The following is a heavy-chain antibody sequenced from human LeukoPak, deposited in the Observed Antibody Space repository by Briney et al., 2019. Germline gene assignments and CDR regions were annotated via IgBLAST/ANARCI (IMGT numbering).Heavy chain of an antibody. CDR3: AREVAYSSFFEAFDI. J-gene: IGHJ3*02. CDR2: IWYDGSNK. D-gene: IGHD6-6*01. V-gene: IGHV3-33*08. Sequence: GGSLRLSCAASGFTFSTYEMSWVRQAPGKGLEWVAVIWYDGSNKYYTDSVKGRFTISRDNSKNTLYLQMNSLRAEDTAVYYCAREVAYSSFFEAFDIWGQGTMVTVSS. CDR1: GFTFSTYE.